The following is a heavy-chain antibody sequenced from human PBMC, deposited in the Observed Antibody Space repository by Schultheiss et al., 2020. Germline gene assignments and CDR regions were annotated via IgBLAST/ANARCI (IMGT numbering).Heavy chain of an antibody. CDR2: ISSSSSYI. V-gene: IGHV3-21*01. CDR1: GFTFSSYS. CDR3: AKGSGWELHWNWFDP. J-gene: IGHJ5*02. Sequence: GESLKISCAASGFTFSSYSMNWVRQAPGKGLEWVSSISSSSSYIYYADSVKGRFTISRDNAKNSLYLEMNSLRAEDTAVYNCAKGSGWELHWNWFDPWGQGTLVTVSS. D-gene: IGHD2-15*01.